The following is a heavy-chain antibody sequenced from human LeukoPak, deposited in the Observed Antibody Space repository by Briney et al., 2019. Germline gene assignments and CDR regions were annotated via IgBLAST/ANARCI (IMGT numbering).Heavy chain of an antibody. Sequence: GGSLRLSCAASGFIFSDYYMSWIRQAPAKGLEWVSYISSGGSTIYYADSVKGRFTIPRDNAKNSLYLQMNSLRAEDTAVYYCARGRFIAATGTGKFDYWGQGTLVTVSS. J-gene: IGHJ4*02. CDR3: ARGRFIAATGTGKFDY. D-gene: IGHD3-10*01. CDR2: ISSGGSTI. V-gene: IGHV3-11*04. CDR1: GFIFSDYY.